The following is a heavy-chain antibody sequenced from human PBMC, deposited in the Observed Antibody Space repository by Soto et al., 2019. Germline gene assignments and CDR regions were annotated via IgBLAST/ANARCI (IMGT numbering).Heavy chain of an antibody. Sequence: PSETLSLTCAVSGGSFSGYYWAWIRQPPGKGLEWIGEIDHSGSSSYNPSLRSRVSMSGDTSKNQFSLKLSSVTAADTAVYFCARGYDYGDYWGQGTLLTVSS. D-gene: IGHD2-2*01. CDR2: IDHSGSS. CDR3: ARGYDYGDY. V-gene: IGHV4-34*01. CDR1: GGSFSGYY. J-gene: IGHJ4*02.